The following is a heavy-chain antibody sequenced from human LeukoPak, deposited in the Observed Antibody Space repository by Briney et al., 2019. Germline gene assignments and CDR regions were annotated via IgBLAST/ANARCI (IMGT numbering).Heavy chain of an antibody. CDR1: GSTFSSYA. Sequence: SVKVSCKASGSTFSSYAISWVRQAPGQGLEWMGGIIPIFGTANYAQKFQGRVTITADEFTSTAYMELSSLRSEDTAVYYCARGGGYYYDSTNWFDPWGQGTLVTVSS. CDR2: IIPIFGTA. D-gene: IGHD3-22*01. CDR3: ARGGGYYYDSTNWFDP. V-gene: IGHV1-69*13. J-gene: IGHJ5*02.